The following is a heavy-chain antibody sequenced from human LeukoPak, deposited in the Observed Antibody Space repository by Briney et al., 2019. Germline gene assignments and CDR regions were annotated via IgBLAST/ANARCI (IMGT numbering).Heavy chain of an antibody. J-gene: IGHJ4*02. Sequence: ASVKVSCKASGYTFTSYGISWVRQAPGQGLEWMGWISAHNGNTNYAQKLQGRVTMTTDTSTSTAYMELRSLRSDDTAVYYCARLGGGKYDSSGYYSYYFDYWGQGTLVTVSS. V-gene: IGHV1-18*01. D-gene: IGHD3-22*01. CDR2: ISAHNGNT. CDR1: GYTFTSYG. CDR3: ARLGGGKYDSSGYYSYYFDY.